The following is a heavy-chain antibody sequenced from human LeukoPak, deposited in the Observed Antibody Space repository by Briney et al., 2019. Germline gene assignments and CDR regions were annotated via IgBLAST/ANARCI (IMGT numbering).Heavy chain of an antibody. V-gene: IGHV3-23*01. CDR2: ISGSGGST. D-gene: IGHD2-2*01. Sequence: LRLSCAASAFTLRSYAMRWAPQAPGKGLEWVSFISGSGGSTYYADAVKGRFTISRDNSKNTLYLQMNSMRVEDTAVYYCAKLGPAGRLAAPFDIWGQGTMVTVSS. J-gene: IGHJ3*02. CDR3: AKLGPAGRLAAPFDI. CDR1: AFTLRSYA.